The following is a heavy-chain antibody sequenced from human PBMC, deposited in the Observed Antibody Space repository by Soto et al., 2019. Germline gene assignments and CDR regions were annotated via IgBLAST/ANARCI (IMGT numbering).Heavy chain of an antibody. CDR3: ATIHRINWNDLYYYYYGMDV. Sequence: GASVKVSCKVSGYTLTELSMHWVRQAPGKGLEWMGGFDPEDGETIYAQKFQGRVTMTEDTSTDTAYMELSSLRSEDTAVYYCATIHRINWNDLYYYYYGMDVWGQGTTVTVS. D-gene: IGHD1-20*01. CDR1: GYTLTELS. J-gene: IGHJ6*02. V-gene: IGHV1-24*01. CDR2: FDPEDGET.